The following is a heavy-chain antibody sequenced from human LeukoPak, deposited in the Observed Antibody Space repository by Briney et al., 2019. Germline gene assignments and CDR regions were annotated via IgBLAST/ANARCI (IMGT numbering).Heavy chain of an antibody. V-gene: IGHV3-53*01. CDR3: ARRGDGGRSFDY. Sequence: GGSLRLSCAASGFTVSGSYMNWVRQAPGKGLEWVSLIYGGGNTYYADSVKGRFTISRDDSKNTLYLQMNSLRAEDTAVYYCARRGDGGRSFDYWGQGTLVTVSS. D-gene: IGHD4-23*01. CDR2: IYGGGNT. CDR1: GFTVSGSY. J-gene: IGHJ4*02.